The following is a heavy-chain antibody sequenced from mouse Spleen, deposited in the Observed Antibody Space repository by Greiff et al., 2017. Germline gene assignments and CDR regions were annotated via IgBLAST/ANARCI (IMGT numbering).Heavy chain of an antibody. CDR1: GYAFSSSW. CDR3: ARSGYYGVDY. Sequence: QVQLQQSGAELVKPGASVKISCKASGYAFSSSWMNWVKQRPGKGLEWIGRIYPGDGDTNYNGKFKGKATLTADKSSSTAYMQLSSLTSEDSAVYFCARSGYYGVDYWGQGTSVTVSS. J-gene: IGHJ4*01. V-gene: IGHV1-82*01. CDR2: IYPGDGDT. D-gene: IGHD1-1*01.